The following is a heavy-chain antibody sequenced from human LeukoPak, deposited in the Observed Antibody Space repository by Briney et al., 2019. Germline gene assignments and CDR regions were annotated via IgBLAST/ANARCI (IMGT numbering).Heavy chain of an antibody. CDR2: ISSSGSTI. Sequence: PGGSLRLSCAASGFTFSSYEMNWVRQAPGKGLEWVSYISSSGSTIYYADSVKGRFTISRDNAKNSLYLQMNSLRAEDTAVYYCARGAVAGNGHYYYGMDVWGKGTTVTVSS. CDR1: GFTFSSYE. V-gene: IGHV3-48*03. J-gene: IGHJ6*04. D-gene: IGHD6-19*01. CDR3: ARGAVAGNGHYYYGMDV.